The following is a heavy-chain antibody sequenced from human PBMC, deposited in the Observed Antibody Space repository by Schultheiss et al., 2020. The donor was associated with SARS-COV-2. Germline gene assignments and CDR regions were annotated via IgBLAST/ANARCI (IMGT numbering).Heavy chain of an antibody. Sequence: GGSLRLSCAASGFTFSSYGMHWVRQAPGKGLEWVAVISYDGSNKYYADSVKGRFTISRDNSKDTLYLQMNSLRADDTAVYYCARDVDSSAWNGMDVWGQGTTVTVSS. CDR1: GFTFSSYG. CDR3: ARDVDSSAWNGMDV. CDR2: ISYDGSNK. D-gene: IGHD6-19*01. J-gene: IGHJ6*02. V-gene: IGHV3-30*03.